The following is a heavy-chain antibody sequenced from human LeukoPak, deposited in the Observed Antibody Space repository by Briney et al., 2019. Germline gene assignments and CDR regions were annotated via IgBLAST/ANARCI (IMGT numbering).Heavy chain of an antibody. CDR2: IYYSGST. D-gene: IGHD3-22*01. CDR3: AREATNYYDSSGSAFDI. V-gene: IGHV4-59*01. J-gene: IGHJ3*02. CDR1: GGSISSYY. Sequence: PSETLSLTCTVSGGSISSYYWSWVRQPPGKGLEWIGYIYYSGSTNYNPSLKSRVTISVDTSKNQFSLKLSSVTAADTAVYYRAREATNYYDSSGSAFDIWGQGTMVTVSS.